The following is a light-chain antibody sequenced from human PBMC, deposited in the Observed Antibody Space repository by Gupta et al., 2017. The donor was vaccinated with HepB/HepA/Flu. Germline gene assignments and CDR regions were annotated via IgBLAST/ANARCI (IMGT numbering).Light chain of an antibody. J-gene: IGKJ1*01. CDR3: QQENNYPLT. CDR2: AAS. CDR1: QDINNH. V-gene: IGKV1-16*01. Sequence: DTQLTQSPSSVSASVGDRVIITCRASQDINNHLAWFQQKPGKAPKSLIYAASSLKSGVPSRFSGSDSGTEFTLTISSLQPEDFGTYYCQQENNYPLTFGQGTKVEIK.